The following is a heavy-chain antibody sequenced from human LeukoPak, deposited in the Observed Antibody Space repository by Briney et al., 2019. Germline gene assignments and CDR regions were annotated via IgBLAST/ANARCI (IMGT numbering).Heavy chain of an antibody. Sequence: SETLSLTCAVYGGSFSGYYWSWILQPPGKGLEWIGGISHSGSTNYNPSLKSRVTISVDTSKNQFSLRLNSVTAADTSMYYCARVGYSSAWYTYWYFDLWGRGTLVTVSS. CDR3: ARVGYSSAWYTYWYFDL. CDR2: ISHSGST. CDR1: GGSFSGYY. D-gene: IGHD6-13*01. V-gene: IGHV4-34*01. J-gene: IGHJ2*01.